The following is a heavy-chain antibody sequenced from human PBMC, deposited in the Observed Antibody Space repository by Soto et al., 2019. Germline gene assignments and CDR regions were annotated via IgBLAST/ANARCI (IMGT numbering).Heavy chain of an antibody. D-gene: IGHD4-17*01. CDR3: ASDGDYEYYGMDV. CDR1: GFTFSSYG. J-gene: IGHJ6*02. V-gene: IGHV3-33*01. CDR2: IWYDGSNK. Sequence: QVQLVESGGGVVQPGRSLRLSCAASGFTFSSYGMHWVRQAPGKGLEWVAVIWYDGSNKYYADSVKGRFTISRDNSKNTLYLQMNSLRAEDTAVYYCASDGDYEYYGMDVWGQGTTVTVSS.